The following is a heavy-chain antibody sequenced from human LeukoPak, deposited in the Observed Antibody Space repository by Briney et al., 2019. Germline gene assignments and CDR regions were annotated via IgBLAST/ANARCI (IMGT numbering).Heavy chain of an antibody. CDR3: ARAALIVGAYTFDY. CDR2: INPNSGGT. J-gene: IGHJ4*02. D-gene: IGHD1-26*01. Sequence: ASAKVSCKASGYTFTGYYMHWVRQAPGQGLEWMGWINPNSGGTNYAQKFQGRVTMTRDTSISTAYMELSRLRSDDTAVYYCARAALIVGAYTFDYWGQGTLVTVSS. CDR1: GYTFTGYY. V-gene: IGHV1-2*02.